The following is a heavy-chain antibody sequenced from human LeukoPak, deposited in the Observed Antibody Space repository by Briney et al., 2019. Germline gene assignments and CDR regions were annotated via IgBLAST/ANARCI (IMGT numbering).Heavy chain of an antibody. D-gene: IGHD5-12*01. V-gene: IGHV4-59*08. CDR2: IYYSGST. J-gene: IGHJ4*02. CDR1: GGSISSYY. CDR3: ARAERGYSGYEFGY. Sequence: ASETLSLTCTVSGGSISSYYWSWIRQPPGKGLEWIGYIYYSGSTNYNPSLKSRVTISVDTSKNQFSLKLSSVTAADTAVYYCARAERGYSGYEFGYWGQGTLVTVSS.